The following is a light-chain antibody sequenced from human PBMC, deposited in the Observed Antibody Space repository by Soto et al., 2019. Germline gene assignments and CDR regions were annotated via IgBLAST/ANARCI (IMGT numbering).Light chain of an antibody. V-gene: IGKV3-20*01. Sequence: EIVLTQSPGTLSLSPGERAALSCRASESISITYLAWYQQKPGQAPRFLFYGASSRATGIPDRFSGSGIGTDYTLNISCLEHEDFAVYYCKQYRYSPWTLGQGTKVEIQ. CDR3: KQYRYSPWT. CDR1: ESISITY. CDR2: GAS. J-gene: IGKJ1*01.